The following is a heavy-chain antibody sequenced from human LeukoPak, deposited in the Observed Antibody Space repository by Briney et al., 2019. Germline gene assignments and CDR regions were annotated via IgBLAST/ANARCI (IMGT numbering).Heavy chain of an antibody. Sequence: GGPLRLSCAASGFTFSSYGMHWVRQAPGKGLEWVAVISYDGSNKYYADSVKGRFTISRDSSKNTLYLQMNSLRAEDTAVYYCAKDLEPYCSSTSCYGPLFDPWGQGTLVTVSS. CDR2: ISYDGSNK. V-gene: IGHV3-30*18. CDR1: GFTFSSYG. J-gene: IGHJ5*02. CDR3: AKDLEPYCSSTSCYGPLFDP. D-gene: IGHD2-2*01.